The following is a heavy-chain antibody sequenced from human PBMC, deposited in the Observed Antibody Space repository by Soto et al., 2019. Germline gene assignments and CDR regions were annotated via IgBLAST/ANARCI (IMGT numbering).Heavy chain of an antibody. D-gene: IGHD2-21*02. CDR3: ARDRGAYCGGDCQSIFDY. V-gene: IGHV1-46*01. J-gene: IGHJ4*02. CDR1: GYTFTSYY. Sequence: ASVKVSCKASGYTFTSYYMHWVRQAPGQGLEWMGIINPSGGSTSYAQKLQGRVTMTRDTSTSTVYMELSSLRSEDTAVYYCARDRGAYCGGDCQSIFDYWGQGTLVTVSS. CDR2: INPSGGST.